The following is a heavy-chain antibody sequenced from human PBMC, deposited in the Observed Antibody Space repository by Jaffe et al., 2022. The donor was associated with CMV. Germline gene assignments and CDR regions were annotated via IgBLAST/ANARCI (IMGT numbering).Heavy chain of an antibody. D-gene: IGHD6-19*01. V-gene: IGHV2-26*01. CDR2: IFSNDEK. CDR3: ARYRIAVAGTWGFDY. CDR1: GFSLSNARMG. J-gene: IGHJ4*02. Sequence: QVTLKESGPVLVKPTETLTLTCTVSGFSLSNARMGVSWIRQPPGKALEWLAHIFSNDEKSYSTSLKSRLTISKDTSKSQVVLTMTNMDPVDTATYYCARYRIAVAGTWGFDYWGQGTLVTVSS.